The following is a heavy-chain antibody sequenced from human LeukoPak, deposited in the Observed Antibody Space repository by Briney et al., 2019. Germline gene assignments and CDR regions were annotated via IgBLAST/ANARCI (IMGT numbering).Heavy chain of an antibody. CDR3: AKDRHGGPYYYYYMDV. CDR1: GFTFDDYA. CDR2: ISWNSGSI. V-gene: IGHV3-9*01. J-gene: IGHJ6*03. D-gene: IGHD3-10*01. Sequence: GGSLRLSCAASGFTFDDYAMHWVRQAPGKGLEWVSGISWNSGSIGYADSVKGRFTISRDNAKNSLYLQMNSLRAEDTPLYYCAKDRHGGPYYYYYMDVWGKGTTVTVSS.